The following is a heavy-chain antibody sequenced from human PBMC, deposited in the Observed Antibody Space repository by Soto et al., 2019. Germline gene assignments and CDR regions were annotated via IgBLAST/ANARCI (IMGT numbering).Heavy chain of an antibody. CDR1: GFTFSSYA. CDR3: AKDRSSSGWYYFDY. V-gene: IGHV3-30*18. CDR2: ISYDGSNK. J-gene: IGHJ4*02. D-gene: IGHD6-19*01. Sequence: QVQLVESGGGMVQPGRSLRLSCAASGFTFSSYAMHWVRQAPGKGLEWVAVISYDGSNKYYADSVKGRFTISRDNSKNTLYLQMNSLRAEDTAVYYCAKDRSSSGWYYFDYWGQGTLVTVSS.